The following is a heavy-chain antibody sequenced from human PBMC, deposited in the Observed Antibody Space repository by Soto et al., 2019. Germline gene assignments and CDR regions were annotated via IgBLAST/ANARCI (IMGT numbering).Heavy chain of an antibody. Sequence: RLSCAAFGFTFISFAMSWVSKTPGKGLEWVAVIWYDGSNKYYADSVKGRFTISRDNSKNTLYLQMNSLRAEDTAVYYCARDQTRITMVRGVINYYYYHGMDVWGQGTTVTVPS. V-gene: IGHV3-33*08. D-gene: IGHD3-10*01. J-gene: IGHJ6*02. CDR1: GFTFISFA. CDR2: IWYDGSNK. CDR3: ARDQTRITMVRGVINYYYYHGMDV.